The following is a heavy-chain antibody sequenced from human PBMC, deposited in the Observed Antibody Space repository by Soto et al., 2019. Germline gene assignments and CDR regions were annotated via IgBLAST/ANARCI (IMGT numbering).Heavy chain of an antibody. Sequence: GGSLRLSCAASGFTFGSYGMHWVRQAPGKGLEWVAVIWFDGSHKFYTGSVKGRFTISRDDSKNTLYLQMNSLRAEDTAVYYCARDLSLNFGDYGYYYGMVVWGQGTTVTVFS. J-gene: IGHJ6*02. V-gene: IGHV3-33*01. D-gene: IGHD4-17*01. CDR1: GFTFGSYG. CDR2: IWFDGSHK. CDR3: ARDLSLNFGDYGYYYGMVV.